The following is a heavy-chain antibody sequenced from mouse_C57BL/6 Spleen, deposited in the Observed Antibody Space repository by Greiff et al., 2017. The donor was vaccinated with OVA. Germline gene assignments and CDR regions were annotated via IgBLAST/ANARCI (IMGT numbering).Heavy chain of an antibody. Sequence: QVQLQQPGAELVKPGASVKLSCKASGYTFTSYWMHWVKQRPGQGLEWIGMIHPNSGSTNYNEKFKSKATLTVDKSSSTAYMQLSSLTSEDSAVYYCARLTHYGSSVGYFDYWGQGTTLTVSS. CDR2: IHPNSGST. D-gene: IGHD1-1*01. CDR1: GYTFTSYW. CDR3: ARLTHYGSSVGYFDY. J-gene: IGHJ2*01. V-gene: IGHV1-64*01.